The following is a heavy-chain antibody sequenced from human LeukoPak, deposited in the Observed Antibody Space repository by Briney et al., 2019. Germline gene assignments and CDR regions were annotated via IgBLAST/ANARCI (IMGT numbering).Heavy chain of an antibody. V-gene: IGHV5-51*01. D-gene: IGHD1-26*01. CDR2: VYPGDSDT. CDR3: ARRGSSGSLGD. Sequence: GESLKISCKASGYNFTKSWIGWVRQMPGKGLEWVGIVYPGDSDTRYSPSFQGHVTISADESIRSVHLQWNSLKASDIAIYYCARRGSSGSLGDWGQGTLVTVSS. J-gene: IGHJ4*02. CDR1: GYNFTKSW.